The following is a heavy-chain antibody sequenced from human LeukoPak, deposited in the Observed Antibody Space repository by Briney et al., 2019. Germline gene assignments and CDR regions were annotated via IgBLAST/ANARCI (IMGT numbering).Heavy chain of an antibody. CDR2: ISTSGSTI. V-gene: IGHV3-11*01. D-gene: IGHD1-14*01. CDR3: AKGKRISNN. Sequence: GGALRLSCAASGFIFSDYYMTWIRQAPGKGLEWVSYISTSGSTIYYADSVKGRFTISRDNAKNSLYLQMNSLRAEDTALYYCAKGKRISNNWGQGTLVTVSS. J-gene: IGHJ4*02. CDR1: GFIFSDYY.